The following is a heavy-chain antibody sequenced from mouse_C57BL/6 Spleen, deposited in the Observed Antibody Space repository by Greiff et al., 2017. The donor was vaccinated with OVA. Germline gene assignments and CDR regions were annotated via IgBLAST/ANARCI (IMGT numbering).Heavy chain of an antibody. CDR2: IDPSDSYT. D-gene: IGHD2-4*01. V-gene: IGHV1-69*01. Sequence: QVQLQQPGAELVMPGASVKLSCKASGYTFTSYWMHWVKQRPGQGLEWIGEIDPSDSYTNYNQKFKGKSTLTVDKSSSTAYMQLSSLTSEDSAVYYCARRVDYGYFDYWGQGTTLTVSS. CDR3: ARRVDYGYFDY. J-gene: IGHJ2*01. CDR1: GYTFTSYW.